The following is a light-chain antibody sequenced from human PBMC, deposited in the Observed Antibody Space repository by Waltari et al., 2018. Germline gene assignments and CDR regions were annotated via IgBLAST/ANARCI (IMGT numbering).Light chain of an antibody. Sequence: QAVLTQPASLSAYPGASVSLTCTLRSGISVGTYKIYWYQQRPWSPPQFLVKYRSDSTNERGSGVPSRFSGSRDTSANAGILLISGLQSEDEADYYCMILHNNAVVFGGGTRLTVL. J-gene: IGLJ3*02. CDR1: SGISVGTYK. V-gene: IGLV5-45*01. CDR2: YRSDSTN. CDR3: MILHNNAVV.